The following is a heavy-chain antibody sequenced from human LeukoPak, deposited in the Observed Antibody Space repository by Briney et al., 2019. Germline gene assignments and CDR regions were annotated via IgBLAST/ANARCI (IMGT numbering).Heavy chain of an antibody. CDR2: INPGGNEI. V-gene: IGHV3-7*01. CDR3: MCWGTDNH. Sequence: GGSLRLSCTFSGLTFHSYWMNWVRQAPGKGLEWVANINPGGNEIRSVDSVKGRSIISRDNVKNSLDLQMSSLRVEDTAVYYCMCWGTDNHWGQGILVTVSS. D-gene: IGHD7-27*01. J-gene: IGHJ4*02. CDR1: GLTFHSYW.